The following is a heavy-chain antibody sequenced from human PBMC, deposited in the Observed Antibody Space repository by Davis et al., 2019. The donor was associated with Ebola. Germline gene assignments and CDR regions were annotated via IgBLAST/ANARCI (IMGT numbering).Heavy chain of an antibody. J-gene: IGHJ5*02. Sequence: SVKVSCKASGYTFTSYGISWVRQAPGQGLEWMGGIIPFFGTANYAQKFQGRVTITADKSTSTAYMELRSLRSDDTAVYYCARDLSTVTTNWFDPWGQGTLVTVSS. D-gene: IGHD4-17*01. CDR1: GYTFTSYG. V-gene: IGHV1-69*06. CDR2: IIPFFGTA. CDR3: ARDLSTVTTNWFDP.